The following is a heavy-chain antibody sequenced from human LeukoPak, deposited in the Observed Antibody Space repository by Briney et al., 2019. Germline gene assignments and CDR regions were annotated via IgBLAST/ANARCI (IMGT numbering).Heavy chain of an antibody. CDR1: GYTFNNYW. V-gene: IGHV5-51*01. Sequence: GESLKISCETSGYTFNNYWIGWVRQISGKGLEWMGIINPSISETRYTPSFQGQVTISADKSISTAYLQWSSLKASDTAMYYCARLVNYYDSSGYNWFDPWGQGTLVTVSS. D-gene: IGHD3-22*01. CDR2: INPSISET. J-gene: IGHJ5*02. CDR3: ARLVNYYDSSGYNWFDP.